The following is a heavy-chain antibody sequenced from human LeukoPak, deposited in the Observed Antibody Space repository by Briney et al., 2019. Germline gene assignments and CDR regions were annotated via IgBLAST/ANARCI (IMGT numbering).Heavy chain of an antibody. V-gene: IGHV3-48*03. D-gene: IGHD2-8*01. J-gene: IGHJ4*02. CDR3: ASQLTNSGYFDY. Sequence: QTGGSLRLSCAASGFTFNNYEMNWVRQAPGKGLEWVSYISSSGMTIYYADSVKGRFTISRDNAKNSLHLQMNSLRAEDTAVYYCASQLTNSGYFDYWGQGTLVTFSS. CDR1: GFTFNNYE. CDR2: ISSSGMTI.